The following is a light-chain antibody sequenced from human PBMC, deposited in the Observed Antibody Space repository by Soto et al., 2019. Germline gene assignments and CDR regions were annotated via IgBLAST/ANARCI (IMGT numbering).Light chain of an antibody. V-gene: IGLV2-8*01. CDR1: SSDVGGYNY. CDR2: EVS. Sequence: QSVLTQPPSASGSPGQSVTISCAGTSSDVGGYNYVSWYQQYPGKVPKLMIYEVSERPSGVPDRFSGSKSGNTAFLTASGLQAEDEADYYCLSYADTAYVFGTGTKAPS. J-gene: IGLJ1*01. CDR3: LSYADTAYV.